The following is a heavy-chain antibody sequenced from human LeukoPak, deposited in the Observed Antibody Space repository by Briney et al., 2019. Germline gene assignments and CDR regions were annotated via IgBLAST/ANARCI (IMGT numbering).Heavy chain of an antibody. CDR2: INTNTGNP. D-gene: IGHD6-13*01. Sequence: ASVKVSCKASGYTFTGYYMHWVRQAPGQGLEWMGWINTNTGNPTYAQGFTGRFVFSLDTSVSTAYLQISSLKAEDTAVYYCARDRLAAAGRSRLNWLDPWGQGALVTVSS. J-gene: IGHJ5*02. V-gene: IGHV7-4-1*02. CDR3: ARDRLAAAGRSRLNWLDP. CDR1: GYTFTGYY.